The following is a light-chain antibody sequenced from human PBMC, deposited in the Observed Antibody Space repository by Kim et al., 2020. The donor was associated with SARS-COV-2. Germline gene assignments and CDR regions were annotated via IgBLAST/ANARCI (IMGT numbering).Light chain of an antibody. CDR3: QTWDNSVV. V-gene: IGLV3-1*01. CDR2: QGN. CDR1: KLGDKF. Sequence: SYELTQPPSVSVSPGQTATISCSGDKLGDKFASWYQQKPGQSPVLVIYQGNKRPSGIPERFSGSNTGNTATLTISGTQAMDEGDYYCQTWDNSVVFGGGTQLTVL. J-gene: IGLJ2*01.